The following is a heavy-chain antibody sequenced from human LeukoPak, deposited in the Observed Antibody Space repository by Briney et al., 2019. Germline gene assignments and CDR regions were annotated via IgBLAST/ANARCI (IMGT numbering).Heavy chain of an antibody. Sequence: TSETLSLTCAVYGGTFSGYYWSWIRQPPGKRLEWVGESNDSGGTNYNPSLKSRVTISADKSKNQVSLRLTSVTAADTAVYYCARLSVIVGAALEYYYYYMDVWGQGTTVTVSS. V-gene: IGHV4-34*01. J-gene: IGHJ6*03. CDR1: GGTFSGYY. CDR3: ARLSVIVGAALEYYYYYMDV. D-gene: IGHD1-26*01. CDR2: SNDSGGT.